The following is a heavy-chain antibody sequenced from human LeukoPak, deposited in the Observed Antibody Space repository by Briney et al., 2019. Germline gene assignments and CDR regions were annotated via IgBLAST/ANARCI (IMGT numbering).Heavy chain of an antibody. D-gene: IGHD2-2*01. CDR1: GGSISSYY. CDR2: IYYSGST. Sequence: SETLSLTCTVSGGSISSYYWSWIRQPPGKGLEWIGYIYYSGSTNYNPSLKSRVTISVDTSKNQFSLKLSSVTAADTAVYYCAKRRMNIVVVPAAFDYWGQGTLVTVSS. J-gene: IGHJ4*02. CDR3: AKRRMNIVVVPAAFDY. V-gene: IGHV4-59*01.